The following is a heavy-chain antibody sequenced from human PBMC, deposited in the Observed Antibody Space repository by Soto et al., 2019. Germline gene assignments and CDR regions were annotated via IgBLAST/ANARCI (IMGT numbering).Heavy chain of an antibody. CDR1: GFTFDDYG. CDR2: INWNGGST. CDR3: ARTYYYDSSGYYYEYNWFGP. V-gene: IGHV3-20*04. J-gene: IGHJ5*02. Sequence: AGGSLRLSCAASGFTFDDYGMSWVRQAPGKGLEWVSGINWNGGSTGYADSVKGRFTISRDNAKNSLYLQMNSLRAEDTALYYCARTYYYDSSGYYYEYNWFGPWGQGTLVTVSS. D-gene: IGHD3-22*01.